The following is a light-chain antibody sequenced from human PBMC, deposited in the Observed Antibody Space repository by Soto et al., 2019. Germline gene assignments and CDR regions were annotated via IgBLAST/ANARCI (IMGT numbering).Light chain of an antibody. CDR3: QQRSNWPFT. J-gene: IGKJ4*01. Sequence: LTQSPATLSLSPGERATLSCRASQSVSSYLSWYQQKPGQAPRLLIFDASNRATGIPARFSGSGSGTDFTLTISSLEPEDFAVYYCQQRSNWPFTFGGGTKVDIK. CDR2: DAS. V-gene: IGKV3-11*01. CDR1: QSVSSY.